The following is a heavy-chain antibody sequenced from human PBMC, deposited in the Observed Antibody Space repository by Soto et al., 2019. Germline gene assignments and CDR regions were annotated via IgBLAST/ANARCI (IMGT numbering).Heavy chain of an antibody. V-gene: IGHV3-23*01. CDR3: AKDRHSGYCSGGRCYSVPLDY. D-gene: IGHD2-15*01. CDR2: ISGSGGNT. CDR1: GFTFSSYA. Sequence: EVQLLESGGGLVQPGGSLRLSCAASGFTFSSYAMSWVRQAPEKGLEWVSAISGSGGNTYYADSVKGRFTISRDNSKNTLYLQMNSLRAEDTAVYYCAKDRHSGYCSGGRCYSVPLDYWGQGTLVTVSS. J-gene: IGHJ4*02.